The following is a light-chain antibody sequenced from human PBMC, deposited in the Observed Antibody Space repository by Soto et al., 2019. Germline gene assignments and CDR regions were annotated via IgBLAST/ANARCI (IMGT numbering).Light chain of an antibody. CDR2: DVR. CDR1: SSDVGYYNY. V-gene: IGLV2-14*03. Sequence: QSALTQPASVSGSPGQSITISCTGTSSDVGYYNYVSWYQQHPGKVPKLMIYDVRYRPSGVSDRFSGSKSGNTASLTLSGRQAEDEADYYCSSYTSTSTLVFGTGTKLTVL. CDR3: SSYTSTSTLV. J-gene: IGLJ1*01.